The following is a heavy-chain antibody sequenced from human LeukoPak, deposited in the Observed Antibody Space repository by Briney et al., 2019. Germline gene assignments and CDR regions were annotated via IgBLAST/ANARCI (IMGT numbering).Heavy chain of an antibody. D-gene: IGHD5-24*01. J-gene: IGHJ6*02. V-gene: IGHV4-30-4*01. Sequence: SETLPLTCTVSGGSISSGDYYWSWIRQPPGKGLEWIGYIYYSGSTYYNPSLKSRVSISVDTSKNQFSLQLSSVTAADTAVYYCGRAVTNYWYGLDVWGQGTTVTVSS. CDR3: GRAVTNYWYGLDV. CDR1: GGSISSGDYY. CDR2: IYYSGST.